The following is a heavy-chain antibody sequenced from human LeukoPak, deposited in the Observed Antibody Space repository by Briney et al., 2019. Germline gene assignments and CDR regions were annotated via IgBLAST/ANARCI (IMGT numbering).Heavy chain of an antibody. Sequence: GSLRLSCAASGFTFSSYAMSWIRQPPGKGLEWIGEINHSGSTNYNPSLKSRVTISVDTSKNQFSLKLSSVTAADTAVYYCARTYSSNWAQYFQHWGQGNLVSVSS. CDR3: ARTYSSNWAQYFQH. CDR2: INHSGST. J-gene: IGHJ1*01. V-gene: IGHV4-34*01. CDR1: GFTFSSYA. D-gene: IGHD6-13*01.